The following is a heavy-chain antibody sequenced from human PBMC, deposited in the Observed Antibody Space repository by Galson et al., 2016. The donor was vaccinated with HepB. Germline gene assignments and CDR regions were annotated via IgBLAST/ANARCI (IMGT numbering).Heavy chain of an antibody. CDR2: INPNSGGT. CDR1: GYTFTGYY. D-gene: IGHD2/OR15-2a*01. CDR3: TRGEYLLGWFDP. Sequence: SVKVSCKASGYTFTGYYMHWVRQAPGQGLEWMGRINPNSGGTNYAQKFQGRVTMTRDTSISTAYMEPSRRRSDDTAVYYCTRGEYLLGWFDPWGQGTLVTVSS. V-gene: IGHV1-2*06. J-gene: IGHJ5*02.